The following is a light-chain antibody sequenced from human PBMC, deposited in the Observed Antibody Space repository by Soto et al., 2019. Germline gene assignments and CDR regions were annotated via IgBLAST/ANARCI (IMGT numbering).Light chain of an antibody. Sequence: DIQMTQSPSSLSASVGDRVTITCRASQTISTFLNWYQKRPGKAPRLLIYGASTLQSGVPSRFNGSGSGTEFTLTIGSLQLEDFAIYSCQQGFSYPWTFGQGTKVENK. J-gene: IGKJ1*01. V-gene: IGKV1-39*01. CDR2: GAS. CDR3: QQGFSYPWT. CDR1: QTISTF.